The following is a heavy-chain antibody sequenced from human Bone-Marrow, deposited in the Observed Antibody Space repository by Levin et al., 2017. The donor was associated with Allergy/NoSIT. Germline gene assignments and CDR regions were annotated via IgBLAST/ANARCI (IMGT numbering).Heavy chain of an antibody. CDR1: GFIFSSYA. Sequence: GGSLRLSCGASGFIFSSYAMTWVRQAPGKGLEWVSTITSSGRTTHYADSVKGRFIISRDNSKNTLYLQMNSLRAEDTAVYYCALAAKEDRAFDFWGQGTIVTVSS. CDR2: ITSSGRTT. J-gene: IGHJ3*01. V-gene: IGHV3-23*01. CDR3: ALAAKEDRAFDF. D-gene: IGHD1-26*01.